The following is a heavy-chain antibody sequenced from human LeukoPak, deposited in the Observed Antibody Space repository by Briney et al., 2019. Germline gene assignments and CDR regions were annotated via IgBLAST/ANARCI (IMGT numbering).Heavy chain of an antibody. CDR1: KFTFSGYW. J-gene: IGHJ4*02. CDR2: INQDGSEK. V-gene: IGHV3-7*03. Sequence: GGSLRLSCAASKFTFSGYWMTWVRQAPGKGLEWVANINQDGSEKYYVDSAKGRFTISRDNAKNSVYLQMDSLRAEDTAIYYCTRGRGWCDYWGRGTLVTVSS. CDR3: TRGRGWCDY. D-gene: IGHD6-19*01.